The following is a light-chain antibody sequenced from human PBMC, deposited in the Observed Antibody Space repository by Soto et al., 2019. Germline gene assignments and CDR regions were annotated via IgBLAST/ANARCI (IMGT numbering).Light chain of an antibody. CDR2: EVS. CDR1: SSDVGGYNF. CDR3: SSYARGNNLV. Sequence: QSALTQPPSASGSPGQSVTISCTGTSSDVGGYNFVSWYQQHPGKAPKLMIYEVSKRPSGVPDRFSGSKSGNTASLTVSGLQAEDEADYYCSSYARGNNLVFGGGTQLTVL. V-gene: IGLV2-8*01. J-gene: IGLJ2*01.